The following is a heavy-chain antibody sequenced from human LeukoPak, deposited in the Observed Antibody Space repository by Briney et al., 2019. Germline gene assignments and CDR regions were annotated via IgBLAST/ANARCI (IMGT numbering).Heavy chain of an antibody. V-gene: IGHV3-30*03. Sequence: GGSLRLSCAASGFTFSSYGMHWVRQAPGEGLEWVAVISHDGSNKYYADSVKGRFTISRDNSKNTLYLQMNSLRAEDTAVYYCARDYDSSGYFDYWGQGTLVTVSS. D-gene: IGHD3-22*01. CDR1: GFTFSSYG. CDR3: ARDYDSSGYFDY. CDR2: ISHDGSNK. J-gene: IGHJ4*02.